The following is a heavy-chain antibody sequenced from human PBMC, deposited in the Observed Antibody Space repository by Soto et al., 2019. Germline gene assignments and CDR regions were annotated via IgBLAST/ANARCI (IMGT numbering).Heavy chain of an antibody. CDR1: GFSFSGDG. CDR3: ATLPSIAARAAYFDY. Sequence: GWSLRLCCAASGFSFSGDGRSLVRQARGKGLQWVANIKKDGREKYYVDSVKGRFTISRDNAKNSLYLQMSSLRAEDTAVYYCATLPSIAARAAYFDYWGQGT. CDR2: IKKDGREK. J-gene: IGHJ4*02. D-gene: IGHD6-6*01. V-gene: IGHV3-7*01.